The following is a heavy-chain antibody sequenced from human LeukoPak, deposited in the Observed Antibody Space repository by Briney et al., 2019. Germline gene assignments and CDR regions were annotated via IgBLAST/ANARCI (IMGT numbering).Heavy chain of an antibody. D-gene: IGHD2-2*03. CDR1: GFTFSRNW. Sequence: GGSLRLSCAASGFTFSRNWMHWVRQAPGKGLVWVSRINSDGSITNYADSVKGRFTISRDNTKNTLYLQMSSLRAEDTAVYYCAKMDAYWGQGNLVTVSS. CDR2: INSDGSIT. J-gene: IGHJ4*02. CDR3: AKMDAY. V-gene: IGHV3-74*01.